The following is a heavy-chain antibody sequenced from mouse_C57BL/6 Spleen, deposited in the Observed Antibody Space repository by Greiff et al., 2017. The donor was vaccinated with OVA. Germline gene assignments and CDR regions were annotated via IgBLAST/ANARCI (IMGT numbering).Heavy chain of an antibody. CDR3: IYYYGSSPYYFDY. J-gene: IGHJ2*01. CDR1: GYTFTDYN. CDR2: INPNNGGT. D-gene: IGHD1-1*01. Sequence: VQLQQSGPELVKPGASVKMSCKASGYTFTDYNMHWVKQSHGKSLEWIGYINPNNGGTSYNQKFKGKATLTVNKSSSTAYMELRSLTSEDSAVYYCIYYYGSSPYYFDYWGQGTTLTVSS. V-gene: IGHV1-22*01.